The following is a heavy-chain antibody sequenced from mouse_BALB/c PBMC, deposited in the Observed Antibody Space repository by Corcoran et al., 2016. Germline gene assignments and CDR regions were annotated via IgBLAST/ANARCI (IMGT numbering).Heavy chain of an antibody. CDR1: GYTFTNYG. J-gene: IGHJ4*01. D-gene: IGHD2-14*01. CDR2: INTYTGEP. CDR3: ARNYMYDRGVYAMDY. V-gene: IGHV9-3-1*01. Sequence: QIQLVQSGPELKKPGETVKISCKASGYTFTNYGMNWVKQAPGKGLKWMGWINTYTGEPTYADDFKGRFAFSLETSASTAYLQINNLKNEDTATYFCARNYMYDRGVYAMDYWGQGTSVTVSS.